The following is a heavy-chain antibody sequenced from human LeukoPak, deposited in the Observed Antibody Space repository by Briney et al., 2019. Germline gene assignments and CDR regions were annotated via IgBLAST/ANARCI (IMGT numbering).Heavy chain of an antibody. Sequence: SETLSLTCTVSGGSISSYYWSWIRQPPGKGLEWIGYIYYSGSTNYNPSLKSRVTISVDTSKNQFSLKLSSVTAADTAVYYCARDGGLAATFRMDVWGKGTTVTISS. V-gene: IGHV4-59*01. J-gene: IGHJ6*03. CDR3: ARDGGLAATFRMDV. D-gene: IGHD6-13*01. CDR2: IYYSGST. CDR1: GGSISSYY.